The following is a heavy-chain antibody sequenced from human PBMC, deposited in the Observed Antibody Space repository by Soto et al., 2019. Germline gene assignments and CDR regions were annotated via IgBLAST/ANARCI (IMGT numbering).Heavy chain of an antibody. J-gene: IGHJ4*02. V-gene: IGHV4-59*01. Sequence: PSETLSLTCTVSGGSISSYYWSWIRQPPGKGLEWIGYIYYSGSTNYNPSLKSRVTISVDTSKNQFSLKVRSVTAADTAVYYCARRYGGNFDYWRQGTLVTVSS. CDR1: GGSISSYY. CDR2: IYYSGST. D-gene: IGHD1-26*01. CDR3: ARRYGGNFDY.